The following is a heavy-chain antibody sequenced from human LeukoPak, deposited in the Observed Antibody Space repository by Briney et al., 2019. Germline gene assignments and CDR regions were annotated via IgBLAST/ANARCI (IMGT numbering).Heavy chain of an antibody. V-gene: IGHV4-59*01. Sequence: SETLSLTCTVSGGPISSYYWSWIRQPPGKGLEWIGYIYYSGSTNYNPSLKSRVTISVDTSKNQFSLKLSSVTAADTAVYYCARVQTMVRGVIFDYWGQGTLVTVSS. D-gene: IGHD3-10*01. CDR3: ARVQTMVRGVIFDY. CDR1: GGPISSYY. J-gene: IGHJ4*02. CDR2: IYYSGST.